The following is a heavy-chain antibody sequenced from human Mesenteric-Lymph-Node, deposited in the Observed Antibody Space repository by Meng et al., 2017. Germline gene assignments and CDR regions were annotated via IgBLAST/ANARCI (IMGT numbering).Heavy chain of an antibody. CDR3: ARAAARPSDWFDP. CDR2: IYGDDEK. J-gene: IGHJ5*02. CDR1: GFSLSTSGVG. D-gene: IGHD6-6*01. V-gene: IGHV2-5*02. Sequence: QFPLKGPAPTLAKPTQTLTLTCTFSGFSLSTSGVGVGWIRQPPGKALECLAIIYGDDEKRYSPSLESRLTVTKDTSKNQVVLTMTNMVPVDTATYYCARAAARPSDWFDPWGQGTLVTVSS.